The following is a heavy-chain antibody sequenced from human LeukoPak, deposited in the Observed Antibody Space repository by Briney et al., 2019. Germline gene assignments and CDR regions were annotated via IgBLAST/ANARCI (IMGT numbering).Heavy chain of an antibody. Sequence: PGGSLRLSCAASGFTFSSYSMNWVRQAPGKGLEWVSSISSSSSYIYYADSVKGRFTISRDNAKNSLYLQMNSLRAEDTAVCYCARRKQQLVLLNYGMDVWGQGTTVTVSS. J-gene: IGHJ6*02. CDR3: ARRKQQLVLLNYGMDV. CDR2: ISSSSSYI. CDR1: GFTFSSYS. V-gene: IGHV3-21*01. D-gene: IGHD6-13*01.